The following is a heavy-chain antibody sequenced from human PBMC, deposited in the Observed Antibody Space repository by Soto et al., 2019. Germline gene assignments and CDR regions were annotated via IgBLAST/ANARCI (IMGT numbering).Heavy chain of an antibody. D-gene: IGHD2-2*01. CDR1: GGSFISLV. J-gene: IGHJ5*02. CDR3: ARGPAQFDP. Sequence: SVKVSCKASGGSFISLVISWLRQAPGQGPEWMGGINPMLGVANFAQKFQDRVTITADESTTTAYMELSSLRSEDTAVYYCARGPAQFDPWGQGTLVTVSS. CDR2: INPMLGVA. V-gene: IGHV1-69*10.